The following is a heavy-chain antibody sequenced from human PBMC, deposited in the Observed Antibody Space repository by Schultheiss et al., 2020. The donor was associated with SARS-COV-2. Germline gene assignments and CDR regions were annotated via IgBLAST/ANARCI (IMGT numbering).Heavy chain of an antibody. CDR2: ISGSGGST. CDR3: ARDLQLVRDPKYYYYGMDV. D-gene: IGHD6-6*01. J-gene: IGHJ6*02. CDR1: GFTFSSYA. V-gene: IGHV3-23*01. Sequence: GGSLRLSCAASGFTFSSYAMSWVRQAPGKGLEWVSAISGSGGSTYYADSVKGRFTISRDNSKNTLYLQMNSLRAEDTAVYYCARDLQLVRDPKYYYYGMDVWGQGTTVTVSS.